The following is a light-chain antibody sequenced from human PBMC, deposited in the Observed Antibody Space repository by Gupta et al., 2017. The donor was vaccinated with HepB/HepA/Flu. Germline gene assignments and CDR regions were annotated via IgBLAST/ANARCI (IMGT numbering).Light chain of an antibody. Sequence: EIVMTQSPVTLSVSPGERATLSCRASQSVSSSLAWYQQKPGQAPRLLIYGASTRATGIPARFSGSGSGTEFTLTISSLQSEDFAVYYCHQYNHWPLSTFGQGTKVEIK. CDR1: QSVSSS. V-gene: IGKV3-15*01. J-gene: IGKJ1*01. CDR3: HQYNHWPLST. CDR2: GAS.